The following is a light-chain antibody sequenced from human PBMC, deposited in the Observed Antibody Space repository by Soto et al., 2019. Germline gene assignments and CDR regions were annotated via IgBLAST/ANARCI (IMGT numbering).Light chain of an antibody. Sequence: QSVLTQPASVSGSPGQSIIISCTGTSSDVGGYNYVSWYQHHPGKAPKLLIYEVSNRPSGVSDRFSGSKSGNTASLTISGLQAEDEADYYCSSYTTTTTLEVFGTGTKVTVL. CDR2: EVS. V-gene: IGLV2-14*01. CDR3: SSYTTTTTLEV. J-gene: IGLJ1*01. CDR1: SSDVGGYNY.